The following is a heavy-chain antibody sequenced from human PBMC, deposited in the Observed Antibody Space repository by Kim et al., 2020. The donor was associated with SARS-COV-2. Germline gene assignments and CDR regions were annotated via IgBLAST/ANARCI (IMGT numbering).Heavy chain of an antibody. D-gene: IGHD3-16*02. CDR2: ISYDGSNK. V-gene: IGHV3-30*04. CDR3: ASDDYDYVWGSYRRDY. CDR1: GFTFSSYA. J-gene: IGHJ4*01. Sequence: GGSLRLSCAASGFTFSSYAMHWVRQAPGKGLEWVAVISYDGSNKYYADSVKGRFTISRDNSKNTLYLHMNSLRAEDTAVYYCASDDYDYVWGSYRRDYWG.